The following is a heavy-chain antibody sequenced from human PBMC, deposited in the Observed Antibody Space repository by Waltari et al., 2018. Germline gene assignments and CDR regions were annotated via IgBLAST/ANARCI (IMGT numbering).Heavy chain of an antibody. D-gene: IGHD1-1*01. CDR3: SGQERLGPGNYWYFHL. J-gene: IGHJ2*01. V-gene: IGHV4-39*01. CDR2: VSFGGST. CDR1: GVSISSSPYF. Sequence: QLQLQESGPRLVKPSETLSLTCTVPGVSISSSPYFWAWIRQSPGRGLEWIGSVSFGGSTFYSPSLKSRVTVSADTSKNQVSLNLPSVTAADTAVYFCSGQERLGPGNYWYFHLWGRGTLVTVSS.